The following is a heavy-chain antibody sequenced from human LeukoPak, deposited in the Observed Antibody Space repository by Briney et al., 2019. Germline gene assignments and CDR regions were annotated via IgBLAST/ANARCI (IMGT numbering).Heavy chain of an antibody. Sequence: PGGSLRLSCAASGFTFDDYAMHWGRQAPGKGLEWVSGISWNSGSIGYADSVKGRFTITRDNAKNSLYLQMNSLRAEDTALYYCAKDLSSWYNFDYWGQGTLVTVSS. CDR3: AKDLSSWYNFDY. CDR2: ISWNSGSI. V-gene: IGHV3-9*01. CDR1: GFTFDDYA. D-gene: IGHD6-13*01. J-gene: IGHJ4*02.